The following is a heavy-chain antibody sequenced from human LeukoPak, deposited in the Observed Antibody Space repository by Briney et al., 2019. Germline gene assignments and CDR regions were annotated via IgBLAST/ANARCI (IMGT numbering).Heavy chain of an antibody. CDR1: GYSFTSYW. J-gene: IGHJ4*02. CDR2: IYPGDSGT. V-gene: IGHV5-51*01. Sequence: GESLKISCKGSGYSFTSYWIGWVRQMPGKGLEWMGIIYPGDSGTRYSPSFQGQVTISADKSISTAYLQWSSLKASDTAMYYCARMYGGYYDSSGYYRPLDYWGQGTLVTVSS. D-gene: IGHD3-22*01. CDR3: ARMYGGYYDSSGYYRPLDY.